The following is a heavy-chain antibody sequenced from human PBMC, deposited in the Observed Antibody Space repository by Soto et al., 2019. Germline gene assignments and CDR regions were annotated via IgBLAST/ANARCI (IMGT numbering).Heavy chain of an antibody. J-gene: IGHJ4*02. CDR1: GDTFSTYT. Sequence: QVHLVQSGAEVKKPGSSVKVSCKASGDTFSTYTINWVRQAPGQRLEWMGRIIPMLGMSNYALKFQGRVTSTADRSTIAVCLSLSCLRSDDTAVYYWARGDGSGSRAFDCWGQGALVTVSS. V-gene: IGHV1-69*02. CDR3: ARGDGSGSRAFDC. D-gene: IGHD3-10*01. CDR2: IIPMLGMS.